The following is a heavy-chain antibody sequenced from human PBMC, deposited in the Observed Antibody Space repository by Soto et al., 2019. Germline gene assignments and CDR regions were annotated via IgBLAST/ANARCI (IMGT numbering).Heavy chain of an antibody. Sequence: ASVKVSCKASGYTVTGYYMHWVRQAPGQGLEGMGWINPNSGGTNYAQKFQGWFTMTRDTSISTAYMELSTLTSHAPAVYYCATDPDSFGMDVWLQGTTVTVSS. CDR3: ATDPDSFGMDV. CDR1: GYTVTGYY. CDR2: INPNSGGT. V-gene: IGHV1-2*04. D-gene: IGHD4-4*01. J-gene: IGHJ6*02.